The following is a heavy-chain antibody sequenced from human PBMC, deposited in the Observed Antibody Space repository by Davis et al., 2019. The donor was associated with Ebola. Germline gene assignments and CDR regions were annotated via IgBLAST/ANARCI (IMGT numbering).Heavy chain of an antibody. CDR2: INHSGST. CDR3: ARGPPNPAGIRYNWFDP. J-gene: IGHJ5*02. Sequence: PSETLSLTCAVYGGSFSGYYWSWIRQPPGKGLEWIGEINHSGSTNYNPSLKSRVTISVDTSKNQFSLKLSSVTAADTAVYYCARGPPNPAGIRYNWFDPWGQGTLVTVSS. V-gene: IGHV4-34*01. CDR1: GGSFSGYY. D-gene: IGHD2-2*01.